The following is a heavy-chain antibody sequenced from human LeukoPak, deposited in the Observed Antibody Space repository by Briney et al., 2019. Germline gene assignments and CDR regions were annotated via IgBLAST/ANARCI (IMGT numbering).Heavy chain of an antibody. V-gene: IGHV4-59*01. D-gene: IGHD5-18*01. CDR3: ARSPDGYRYTYFDY. CDR2: IYYSGSF. CDR1: GGSISSYY. Sequence: SETLSLTCTVSGGSISSYYWSWIRQPPGKGLEWIGYIYYSGSFNYNPPLKSRVTISADTSKKQFSMKLSSVTAADTAVYYCARSPDGYRYTYFDYWGQGTLVTVSS. J-gene: IGHJ4*02.